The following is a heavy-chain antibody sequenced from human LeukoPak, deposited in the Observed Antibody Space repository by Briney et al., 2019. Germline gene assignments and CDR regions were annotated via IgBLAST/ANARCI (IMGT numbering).Heavy chain of an antibody. J-gene: IGHJ4*02. CDR2: TSNDESIK. Sequence: PGGSLRLSCAASGFTFNSYTMFWVRQAPGKGLEWVSVTSNDESIKYYADSVKGRFTISRDNSRDTLFLEMSSLRVEDTAVYYCARVPILGQPDYFDYWGRGTLVTVSS. D-gene: IGHD1-14*01. CDR1: GFTFNSYT. V-gene: IGHV3-30-3*01. CDR3: ARVPILGQPDYFDY.